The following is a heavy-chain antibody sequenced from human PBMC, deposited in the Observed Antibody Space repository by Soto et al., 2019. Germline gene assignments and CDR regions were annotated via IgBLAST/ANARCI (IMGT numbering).Heavy chain of an antibody. D-gene: IGHD3-3*01. Sequence: QVQLQPWGAGLLKPSETLSLTCAVYSGSFSGYYYSWIRQPPGKGLEWIGEITHGGSTTYSPSLKSRVTMSLDTSKNQFSLKMTSVTAADTAVYYCARGRLFLTPSGLAITYFDYWGQGSLVSVSS. CDR3: ARGRLFLTPSGLAITYFDY. CDR1: SGSFSGYY. V-gene: IGHV4-34*01. J-gene: IGHJ4*02. CDR2: ITHGGST.